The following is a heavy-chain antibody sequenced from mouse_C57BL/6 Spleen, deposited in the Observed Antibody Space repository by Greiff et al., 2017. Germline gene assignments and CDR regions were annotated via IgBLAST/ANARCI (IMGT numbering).Heavy chain of an antibody. CDR1: GYAFTNYL. CDR3: ASPGSSFFYAMDY. D-gene: IGHD1-1*01. J-gene: IGHJ4*01. CDR2: INPGSGGT. Sequence: QVQLQQSGAELVRPGTSVKVSCKASGYAFTNYLIEWVKQRPGQGLDWIGVINPGSGGTNYNEKFKGKATLTADTSSSTAYMQLSSLTSEDSAVYFCASPGSSFFYAMDYWGQGTSVTVSS. V-gene: IGHV1-54*01.